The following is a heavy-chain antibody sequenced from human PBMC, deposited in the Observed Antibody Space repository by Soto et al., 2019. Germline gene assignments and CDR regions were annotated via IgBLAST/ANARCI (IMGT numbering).Heavy chain of an antibody. J-gene: IGHJ3*02. CDR2: IYYTGST. CDR3: ARDPVAASGTAFDI. Sequence: QVQLQESGPGLVKPSGTLSLTCVVPGGSVSSDYWWNWVRQSPAKGLEWIGEIYYTGSTKYNPSIESRVTRSVDSSKNQASMRLPSVTAAYTAVYYCARDPVAASGTAFDIWGQGTVVIVSS. V-gene: IGHV4-4*02. D-gene: IGHD1-1*01. CDR1: GGSVSSDYW.